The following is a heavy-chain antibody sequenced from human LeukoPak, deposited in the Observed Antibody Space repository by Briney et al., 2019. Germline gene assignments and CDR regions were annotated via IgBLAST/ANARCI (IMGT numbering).Heavy chain of an antibody. CDR3: AREPPGGGFDY. J-gene: IGHJ4*02. CDR1: GFTFSNYE. V-gene: IGHV3-48*03. CDR2: ISSSGSTI. Sequence: PGGSLRLSCAASGFTFSNYEMIWLRQAPGKGLEWISYISSSGSTIYYADSVKGRFTISRDNAENSLYLHMSSLRAEDTAVYYCAREPPGGGFDYWGQGTLVTVSS. D-gene: IGHD3-16*01.